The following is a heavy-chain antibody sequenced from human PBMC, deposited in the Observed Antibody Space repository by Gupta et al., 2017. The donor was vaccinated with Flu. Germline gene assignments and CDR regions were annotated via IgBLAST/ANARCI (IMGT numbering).Heavy chain of an antibody. CDR1: TNYY. V-gene: IGHV1-2*02. CDR2: INPNSDST. J-gene: IGHJ5*02. D-gene: IGHD1-1*01. Sequence: TNYYIQGGRQAPGQGLEWMGWINPNSDSTNYAQKFQDRVTMTRDTSVSTVYMELRSLRSDDTAVYYCARDGDFHGTNWFDPWGQGTLLIVSS. CDR3: ARDGDFHGTNWFDP.